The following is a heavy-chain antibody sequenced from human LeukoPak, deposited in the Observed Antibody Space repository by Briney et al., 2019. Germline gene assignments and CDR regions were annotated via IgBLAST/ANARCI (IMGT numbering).Heavy chain of an antibody. J-gene: IGHJ4*02. CDR1: GYSISSGYY. CDR3: ARGLPGGQLSRYDY. V-gene: IGHV4-38-2*02. D-gene: IGHD6-13*01. Sequence: PSETLSLTCSVSGYSISSGYYWGWIRQPPGKGLEWMGIIYQSGKTYCNPSLESRVTISVDTSKNQFSLKMNSMTAADTAMYYCARGLPGGQLSRYDYWGQGTLVTVS. CDR2: IYQSGKT.